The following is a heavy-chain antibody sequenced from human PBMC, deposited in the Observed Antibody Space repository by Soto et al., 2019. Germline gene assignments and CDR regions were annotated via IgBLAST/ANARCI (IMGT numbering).Heavy chain of an antibody. CDR3: ARDRGGTAIKKGFDL. D-gene: IGHD2-8*02. J-gene: IGHJ2*01. V-gene: IGHV3-66*01. Sequence: EVQLVESGGGLVQPGGSLTLSCAVSGFTVSSNYMSWVRKAPGKGLEWVSIIYSGGTTYYADSVTGRFTISRDTSKNTLYLQMNSLSPEDTAVYYCARDRGGTAIKKGFDLWCRGTLVTVSS. CDR1: GFTVSSNY. CDR2: IYSGGTT.